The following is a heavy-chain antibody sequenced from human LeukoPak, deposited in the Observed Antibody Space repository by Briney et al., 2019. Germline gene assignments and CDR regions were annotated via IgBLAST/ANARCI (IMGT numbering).Heavy chain of an antibody. Sequence: PGGSLRLSCVASGFTLSTYWMTWVRQAPGKGLEWVANIKPDGSGKYFVDSVRGRFTISRDNVKNSLYLQMNSLRAEDTAVCYCVRGSSGTVVRGVSWAWFDPWGQGTLVTVSS. CDR2: IKPDGSGK. D-gene: IGHD3-10*01. J-gene: IGHJ5*02. CDR3: VRGSSGTVVRGVSWAWFDP. CDR1: GFTLSTYW. V-gene: IGHV3-7*05.